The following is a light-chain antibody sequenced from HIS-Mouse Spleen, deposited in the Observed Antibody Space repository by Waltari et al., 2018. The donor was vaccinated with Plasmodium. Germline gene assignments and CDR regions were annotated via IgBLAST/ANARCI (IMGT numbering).Light chain of an antibody. V-gene: IGKV3-11*01. CDR2: DAS. CDR1: QIVSSG. CDR3: QQRSNWMYT. Sequence: EIVLTQSPATLSLFPGERATLSCRASQIVSSGLAWYQRQPGQAPRFLIYDASNRATGIPARFSGSGSGTDFTLTISSLEPEDFAVYYCQQRSNWMYTFGQGTKLEIK. J-gene: IGKJ2*01.